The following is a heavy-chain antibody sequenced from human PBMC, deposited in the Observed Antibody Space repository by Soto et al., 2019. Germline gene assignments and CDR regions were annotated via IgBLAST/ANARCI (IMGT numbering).Heavy chain of an antibody. CDR3: ARFDLKKLARQYYYYGMDV. Sequence: SETLSLTCTVSGGSISSYYWSWIRQPPGKGLEWIGYIYYSGSTNYNPSLKSRVTISVDTSKNQFSLKLSAVTAADTAVYYCARFDLKKLARQYYYYGMDVWGQGTTVTVSS. D-gene: IGHD6-13*01. V-gene: IGHV4-59*01. J-gene: IGHJ6*02. CDR2: IYYSGST. CDR1: GGSISSYY.